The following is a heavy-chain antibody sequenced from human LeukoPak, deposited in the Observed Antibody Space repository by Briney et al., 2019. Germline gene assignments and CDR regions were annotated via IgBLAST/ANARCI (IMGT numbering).Heavy chain of an antibody. J-gene: IGHJ4*02. CDR2: MNPNSGNT. Sequence: ASVKVSCKASGYTFTSYDINWVRQATGQGLEWMGWMNPNSGNTGYAQKFQGRDTMTRNTSISTAYMELSSLRSEDTAVYYCARSNMVRGVIISRPLDYWGQGTLVTVSS. D-gene: IGHD3-10*01. CDR1: GYTFTSYD. CDR3: ARSNMVRGVIISRPLDY. V-gene: IGHV1-8*01.